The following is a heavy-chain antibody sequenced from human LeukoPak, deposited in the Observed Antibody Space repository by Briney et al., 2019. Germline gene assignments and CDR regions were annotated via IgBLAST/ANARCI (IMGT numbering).Heavy chain of an antibody. CDR3: ARELVVGPAEYFQH. CDR1: GFTFSDSW. D-gene: IGHD2-8*02. V-gene: IGHV3-7*01. J-gene: IGHJ1*01. Sequence: PGGSLXLSCAGSGFTFSDSWMXXXXXVPXKGXXXXXNINXXXSETYYVXSXXXXFXISRXNDKNSLFLQMNSLRVDDTALYYCARELVVGPAEYFQHWGHGTLVTVSS. CDR2: INXXXSET.